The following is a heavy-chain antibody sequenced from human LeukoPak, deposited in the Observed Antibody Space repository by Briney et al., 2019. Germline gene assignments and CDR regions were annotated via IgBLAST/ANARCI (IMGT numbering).Heavy chain of an antibody. CDR3: ARLRENYYYYYMDV. J-gene: IGHJ6*03. V-gene: IGHV4-39*01. Sequence: PSETLSLTCTVSGGSISSSSYYWGWIRQPPGKGLEWIGSIYYSGSTYYNPSLKSRVTISVDTSKNQFSLKLSSVTAADTAVYYCARLRENYYYYYMDVWGKGTTVTVSS. CDR1: GGSISSSSYY. CDR2: IYYSGST.